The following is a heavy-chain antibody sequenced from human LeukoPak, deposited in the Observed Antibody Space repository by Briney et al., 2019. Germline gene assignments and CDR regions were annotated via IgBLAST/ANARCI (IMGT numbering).Heavy chain of an antibody. V-gene: IGHV4-59*08. Sequence: SETLSLTCTVSGGSISSYYWSWIRQPPGKGLEWIGYIYYSGSTNYNPSLKSRVTISVDTSKNQFSLKLSSVTAADTAVYYCARRTSSGWYLFDYWGQGTLVTASS. J-gene: IGHJ4*02. CDR1: GGSISSYY. CDR2: IYYSGST. D-gene: IGHD6-19*01. CDR3: ARRTSSGWYLFDY.